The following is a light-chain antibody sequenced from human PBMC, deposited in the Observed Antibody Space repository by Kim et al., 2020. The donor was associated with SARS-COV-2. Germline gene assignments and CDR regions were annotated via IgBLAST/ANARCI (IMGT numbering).Light chain of an antibody. J-gene: IGKJ4*01. CDR2: DAS. CDR1: HGVNDN. V-gene: IGKV3D-15*01. CDR3: QKYKDWPLS. Sequence: VSPGQRAPFSAGAVHGVNDNLAGYQQRRGQPPRLLIKDASTGATDIPARFSGGGSGTEFTLTISGLQSENFAVYYCQKYKDWPLSFGGGTKV.